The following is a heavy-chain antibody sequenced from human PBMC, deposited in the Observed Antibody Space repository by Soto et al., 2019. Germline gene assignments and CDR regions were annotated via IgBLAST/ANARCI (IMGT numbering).Heavy chain of an antibody. CDR3: ATTRGGGGY. CDR2: IYSGGYT. D-gene: IGHD3-10*01. J-gene: IGHJ4*02. CDR1: GFTVSNNY. V-gene: IGHV3-53*01. Sequence: EVQLVESGGGLIQPGGSLRLSCAVSGFTVSNNYMSWVRQAPGKGLEGVSVIYSGGYTAYGDSVKGRFTISRDNSKTTLYLQTHRLSAAGPAVYYGATTRGGGGYWGQGTLVTVSS.